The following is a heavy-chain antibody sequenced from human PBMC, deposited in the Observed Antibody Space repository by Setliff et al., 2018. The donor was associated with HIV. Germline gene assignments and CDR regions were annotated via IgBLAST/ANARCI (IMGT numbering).Heavy chain of an antibody. V-gene: IGHV3-11*04. Sequence: GSLRLSCVASGFTFSDYYMIWIRQAPGQGLEWVSYISTSSATKYYADSVKGRFTISRDNAKNSLYLQMNSLRPEDTAVYYCAKEVSGGGWPRWGDHWGQGTLVTVSS. CDR1: GFTFSDYY. CDR2: ISTSSATK. CDR3: AKEVSGGGWPRWGDH. J-gene: IGHJ4*02. D-gene: IGHD6-19*01.